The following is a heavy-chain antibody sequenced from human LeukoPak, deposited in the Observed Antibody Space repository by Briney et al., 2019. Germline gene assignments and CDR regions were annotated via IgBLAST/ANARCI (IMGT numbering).Heavy chain of an antibody. CDR2: FDPEDGET. V-gene: IGHV1-24*01. CDR1: GYTLTELS. J-gene: IGHJ4*02. Sequence: ASVKVSCKVSGYTLTELSMHWVRQAPGKGLEWMGGFDPEDGETIYAQKFQGRVTMTEDTSTDTAYMELSSLRSEDTAVYYCVRTADYYDSSGYHPFWGQGTLVTVSS. D-gene: IGHD3-22*01. CDR3: VRTADYYDSSGYHPF.